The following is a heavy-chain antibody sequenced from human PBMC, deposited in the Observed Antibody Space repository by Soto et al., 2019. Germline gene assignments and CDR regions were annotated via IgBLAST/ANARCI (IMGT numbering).Heavy chain of an antibody. CDR3: ARAPMVRGVINGYNWFDP. V-gene: IGHV1-69*13. CDR2: IIPIFGTA. J-gene: IGHJ5*02. D-gene: IGHD3-10*01. CDR1: GGTFSSYA. Sequence: SVKVSCKASGGTFSSYAISWVRQAPGRRREWMGVIIPIFGTANYAQKFQGRVTITADESTSTAYMELSSLRSEDTAGYYCARAPMVRGVINGYNWFDPWGQGTLVTVSS.